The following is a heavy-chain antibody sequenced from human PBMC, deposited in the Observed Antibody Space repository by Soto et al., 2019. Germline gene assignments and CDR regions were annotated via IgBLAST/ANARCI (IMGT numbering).Heavy chain of an antibody. CDR1: GYTFTSYY. D-gene: IGHD1-1*01. CDR3: SRGYPPRDQLGNLPGAF. CDR2: INPSGGST. J-gene: IGHJ4*02. Sequence: QVQLVQSGAEVMQPGASVKVSCKASGYTFTSYYIQWVRQAPGQGLEWMGIINPSGGSTNYAQKFQGRGTMPRDTSTSTVYMELSSLRSEDTAIYYCSRGYPPRDQLGNLPGAFWGQGTLVTVSS. V-gene: IGHV1-46*03.